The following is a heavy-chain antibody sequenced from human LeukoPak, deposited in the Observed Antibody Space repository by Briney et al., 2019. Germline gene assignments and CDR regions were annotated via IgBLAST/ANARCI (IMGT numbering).Heavy chain of an antibody. J-gene: IGHJ3*02. D-gene: IGHD3-22*01. Sequence: ASVKVSCKASGYTFTSYGISWVRQAPGQGLEWMGWISAYKGNTNYAQKLQGRVTMTTDTSTSTAYTELRSLRSDDTAVYYCARSRKPRYYYDSSGYYYEAFDIWGQGTMVTVSS. CDR1: GYTFTSYG. CDR2: ISAYKGNT. V-gene: IGHV1-18*01. CDR3: ARSRKPRYYYDSSGYYYEAFDI.